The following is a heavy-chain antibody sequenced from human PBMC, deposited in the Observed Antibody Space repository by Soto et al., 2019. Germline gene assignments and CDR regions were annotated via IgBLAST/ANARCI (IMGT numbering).Heavy chain of an antibody. CDR2: FDPEDGET. J-gene: IGHJ4*02. Sequence: ASVKVSCKVSGYTLTELSMHWVRQAPGKGLEWMGGFDPEDGETIYTQKLQGRVTMTEDTSTDTAYMELSSLTSEDTAVYYCNAGTGTTDYWGQGTLVTVSS. D-gene: IGHD1-1*01. CDR3: NAGTGTTDY. V-gene: IGHV1-24*01. CDR1: GYTLTELS.